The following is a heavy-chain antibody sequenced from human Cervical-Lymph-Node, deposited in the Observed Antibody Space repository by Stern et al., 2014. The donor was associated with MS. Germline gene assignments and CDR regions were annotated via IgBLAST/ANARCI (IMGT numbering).Heavy chain of an antibody. V-gene: IGHV1-46*01. CDR1: GYTFTSYY. CDR3: ARDLPTTVVTPGGDY. Sequence: VQLVESGAEVKKPGASVKVSCKASGYTFTSYYMHWVRQAPGQGLEWMGIINPSGGSTSYAQKFQGRVTMTRDTSTSTVYMELSSLRSEDTAVYYCARDLPTTVVTPGGDYWGQGTLVTVSS. D-gene: IGHD4-23*01. CDR2: INPSGGST. J-gene: IGHJ4*02.